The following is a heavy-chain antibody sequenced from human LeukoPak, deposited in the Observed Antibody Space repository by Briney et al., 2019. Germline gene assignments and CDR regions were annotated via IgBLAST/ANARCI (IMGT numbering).Heavy chain of an antibody. V-gene: IGHV3-48*01. J-gene: IGHJ5*02. CDR2: ISSSSSTI. Sequence: GGSLRLSCAASGFTFSSYSMNWARQAPGKGLEWVSYISSSSSTIYYADSVKGRFTISRDNAKNSLYLQMNSLRAEDTAVYYCARDTQQLAWLMSDPWGQGTLVTVSS. CDR3: ARDTQQLAWLMSDP. D-gene: IGHD6-6*01. CDR1: GFTFSSYS.